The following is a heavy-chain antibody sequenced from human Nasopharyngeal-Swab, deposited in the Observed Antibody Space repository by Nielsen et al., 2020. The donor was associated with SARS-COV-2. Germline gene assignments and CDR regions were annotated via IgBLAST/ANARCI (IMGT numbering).Heavy chain of an antibody. CDR1: GGSISRYD. D-gene: IGHD6-6*01. CDR3: ARGSPQTYYYYGMDV. CDR2: LYYSGST. J-gene: IGHJ6*02. V-gene: IGHV4-59*01. Sequence: SETLSLTCTVSGGSISRYDWSWIPQPPGKGLEWIGYLYYSGSTNYNPSLKSRVTISVDTSKNQYSLKLSSVTAADTAVYYCARGSPQTYYYYGMDVWGQGTTVTVSS.